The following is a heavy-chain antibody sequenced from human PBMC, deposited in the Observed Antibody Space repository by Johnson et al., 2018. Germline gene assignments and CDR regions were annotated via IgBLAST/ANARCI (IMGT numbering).Heavy chain of an antibody. CDR2: ISSSSSYI. CDR3: ARDVPDSTGYSFQH. D-gene: IGHD3-22*01. J-gene: IGHJ1*01. Sequence: VQLVQSGGGLVQPGRSLRLSCTASGFTFGGYAMNWFRQAPGKGLEWVGFISSSSSYIYYADSVKGRFTISRDNAKNSLYLQMKSLRAEDTAVYYCARDVPDSTGYSFQHWGQGTLVTVSS. V-gene: IGHV3-21*01. CDR1: GFTFGGYA.